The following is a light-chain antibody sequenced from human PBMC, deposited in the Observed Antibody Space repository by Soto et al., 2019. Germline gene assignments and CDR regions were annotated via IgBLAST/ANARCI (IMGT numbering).Light chain of an antibody. CDR3: AAWDDSLNAYV. CDR2: YDD. J-gene: IGLJ1*01. V-gene: IGLV1-36*01. CDR1: SSNIGNNA. Sequence: QSVLTQPPSVSEAPRQRVTIACSGSSSNIGNNAVNWYQQLPGKAPKLLIYYDDLLPSGVSDRFSGSKSGTSASLAISGLQSEDEADYYCAAWDDSLNAYVFGTWTKVTVL.